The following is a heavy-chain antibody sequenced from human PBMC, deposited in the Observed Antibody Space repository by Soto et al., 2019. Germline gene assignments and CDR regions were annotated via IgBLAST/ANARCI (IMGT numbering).Heavy chain of an antibody. D-gene: IGHD3-3*01. V-gene: IGHV1-2*02. J-gene: IGHJ3*02. CDR2: INPATGAA. CDR3: AEGGGVGVAGSAAFDM. CDR1: GYPVTAYY. Sequence: QLHLVRSGAVVKKPGASVTVSCSASGYPVTAYYMHWVRQAPGRGLEWMGGINPATGAAKYTQTSQCRVNMTRGTSTSIVFMELGCLAAEVSAGFCWAEGGGVGVAGSAAFDMWGQGTLVTVSS.